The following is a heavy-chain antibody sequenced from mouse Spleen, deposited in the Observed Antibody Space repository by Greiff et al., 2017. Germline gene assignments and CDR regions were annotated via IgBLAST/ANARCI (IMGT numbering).Heavy chain of an antibody. Sequence: VQLQQSGAELARPGASVKLSCKASGYTFTSYWMQWVKQRPGQGLEWIGAIYPGDGDTRYTQKFKGKATLTADKSSSTAYMQLSSLASEDSAVYYCARNYGNSHWYFDVWGAGTTGTVSS. J-gene: IGHJ1*01. V-gene: IGHV1-87*01. D-gene: IGHD2-1*01. CDR2: IYPGDGDT. CDR1: GYTFTSYW. CDR3: ARNYGNSHWYFDV.